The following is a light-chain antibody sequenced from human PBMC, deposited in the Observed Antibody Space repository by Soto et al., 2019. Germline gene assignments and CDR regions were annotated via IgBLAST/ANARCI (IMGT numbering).Light chain of an antibody. Sequence: QSVLTQPPSVSGAPGQRVTISCTGSSSKIGAGYDVHWYQQLPGAAPKLLIYDNNNRPSGVPDRFSGSKSGTSASLAITGLQAEDEADYYCQSHDISLDDSYVFGTGTKVTV. CDR3: QSHDISLDDSYV. J-gene: IGLJ1*01. CDR1: SSKIGAGYD. CDR2: DNN. V-gene: IGLV1-40*01.